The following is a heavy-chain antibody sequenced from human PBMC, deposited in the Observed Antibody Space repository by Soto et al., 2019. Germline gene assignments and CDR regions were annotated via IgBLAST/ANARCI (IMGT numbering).Heavy chain of an antibody. V-gene: IGHV1-69*13. D-gene: IGHD1-1*01. Sequence: SVKVSCKASGGTFSSYAISWVRQAPGQGLEWMGGIIPIFGTANYAQKFQGRVTITADESTSTAYMELSSLRSEDTAVYYCASRERNNLLLDYYYGIDVWGPGTTVTFYS. CDR2: IIPIFGTA. J-gene: IGHJ6*02. CDR3: ASRERNNLLLDYYYGIDV. CDR1: GGTFSSYA.